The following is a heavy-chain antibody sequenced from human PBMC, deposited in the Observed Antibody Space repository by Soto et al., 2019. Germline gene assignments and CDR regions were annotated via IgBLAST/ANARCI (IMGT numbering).Heavy chain of an antibody. CDR2: IKSKTDGGTT. CDR3: TTDLDSSGYVDY. V-gene: IGHV3-15*01. D-gene: IGHD3-22*01. J-gene: IGHJ4*02. CDR1: GFTFSNAW. Sequence: GSLRLSCAASGFTFSNAWMSWVRQAPGKGLEWVGRIKSKTDGGTTDYAAPVKGRFTISRDDSKNTLYLQMNSLKTEDTAVYYCTTDLDSSGYVDYWGQGTLVTVSS.